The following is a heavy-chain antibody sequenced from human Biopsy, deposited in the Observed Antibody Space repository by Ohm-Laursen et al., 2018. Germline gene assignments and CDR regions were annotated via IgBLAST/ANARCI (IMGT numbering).Heavy chain of an antibody. CDR1: GYSISSGYY. CDR2: IYHSGTT. CDR3: ARGQALKSFDY. V-gene: IGHV4-38-2*01. Sequence: SETLSLTCAVSGYSISSGYYWGWIRQPPGEGLEWIGSIYHSGTTYYNPSLKSRATISVDTSKNQFSLKLSSVNAADTAGYYCARGQALKSFDYWGQGTLVTVSS. J-gene: IGHJ4*02.